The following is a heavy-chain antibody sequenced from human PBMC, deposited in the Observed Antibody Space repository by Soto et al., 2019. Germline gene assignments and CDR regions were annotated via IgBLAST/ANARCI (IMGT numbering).Heavy chain of an antibody. V-gene: IGHV3-9*01. CDR2: ISWNSGSI. J-gene: IGHJ4*02. CDR1: GFTFDDYA. Sequence: GGSLRLSCAASGFTFDDYAMHWVRQAPGKGLEWVSGISWNSGSIGYADSVKGRFTISRDNAKNSLYLQMNSLRAEDTALYYCAKDSNPTYYDILTGYFDYWGQGTLVTVSS. D-gene: IGHD3-9*01. CDR3: AKDSNPTYYDILTGYFDY.